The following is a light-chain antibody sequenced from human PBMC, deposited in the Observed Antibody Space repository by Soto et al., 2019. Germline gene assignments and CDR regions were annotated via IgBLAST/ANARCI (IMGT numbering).Light chain of an antibody. CDR1: QSVSSN. CDR2: GAS. CDR3: QQFSSYPLT. Sequence: EIVLTQSPATLSSFPGXRVTLSCRASQSVSSNLAWYQQKPGQAPSLIMYGASTGATGVPARFSGSGSGTEFTLTISSLEPEDFAVYYCQQFSSYPLTFGGGTKVDIK. J-gene: IGKJ4*01. V-gene: IGKV3-15*01.